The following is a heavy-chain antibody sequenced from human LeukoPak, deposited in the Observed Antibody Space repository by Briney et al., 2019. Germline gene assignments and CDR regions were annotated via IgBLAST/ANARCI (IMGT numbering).Heavy chain of an antibody. V-gene: IGHV3-74*01. CDR2: INSDGSST. D-gene: IGHD3-10*01. CDR1: GLTFSSYW. J-gene: IGHJ4*02. CDR3: ARGPTVDGSGSYGNY. Sequence: GGSLRLSCAASGLTFSSYWMHWVRHAPGKGLVWVSRINSDGSSTSYADSVKGRFTISRDNAKNTLYLQMNSLRAEDTAVYYCARGPTVDGSGSYGNYWGQGTLVTVSS.